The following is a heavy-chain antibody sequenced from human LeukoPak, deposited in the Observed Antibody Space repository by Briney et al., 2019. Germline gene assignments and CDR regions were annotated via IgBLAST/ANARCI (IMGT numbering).Heavy chain of an antibody. CDR2: IYTSGST. Sequence: SETLSLTCIVSGGSISSGSYYWSWIRQPAGKGLEWIGRIYTSGSTNCNPPLKSRVTIPVDTSKNQFSLKLSSVTAADTAVYYCARVAVAGMVDYWGQGTLVTVSS. J-gene: IGHJ4*02. V-gene: IGHV4-61*02. D-gene: IGHD6-19*01. CDR3: ARVAVAGMVDY. CDR1: GGSISSGSYY.